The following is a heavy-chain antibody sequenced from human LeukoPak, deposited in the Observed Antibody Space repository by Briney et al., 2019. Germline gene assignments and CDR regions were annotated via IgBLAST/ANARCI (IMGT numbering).Heavy chain of an antibody. CDR2: ISAYNGNT. V-gene: IGHV1-18*04. J-gene: IGHJ1*01. D-gene: IGHD3-10*01. Sequence: ASVKVSCKASGYTFTSYGISWVRQAPGQGLEWMGWISAYNGNTNYAQKLRGRVTMTTDTSTSTAYMELRSLRSDDTAVYYCARDLQYYYGSGSYWYFQHWGQGTLVTVSS. CDR3: ARDLQYYYGSGSYWYFQH. CDR1: GYTFTSYG.